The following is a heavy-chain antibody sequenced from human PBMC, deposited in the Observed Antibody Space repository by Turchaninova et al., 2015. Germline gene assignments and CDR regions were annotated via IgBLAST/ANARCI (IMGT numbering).Heavy chain of an antibody. Sequence: EVQLAESGGGLVQPGGSLRLYCVGSGLTFGEHWMGWVRQGPGKGVEWVARIKKDGSYKYYAESVKGRFTVSRDNAKNSLYLQMNGLRPEDTAVYYCASRPPGDFYHGVFDYWGQGSLVTVSS. D-gene: IGHD2-21*01. CDR2: IKKDGSYK. J-gene: IGHJ4*02. CDR3: ASRPPGDFYHGVFDY. CDR1: GLTFGEHW. V-gene: IGHV3-7*01.